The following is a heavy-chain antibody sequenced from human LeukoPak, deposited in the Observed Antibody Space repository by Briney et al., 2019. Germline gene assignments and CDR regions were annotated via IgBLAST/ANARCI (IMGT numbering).Heavy chain of an antibody. CDR1: GFTVSSNY. D-gene: IGHD3-3*01. CDR2: IYSGDST. CDR3: ARAYDFWSAYYFDY. J-gene: IGHJ4*02. Sequence: GGSLRLSCAASGFTVSSNYMSWVRQAPGKGLEWVSVIYSGDSTYYADSVKGRFTISRDNSKNTLYLQMNSLRAEDTAVYYCARAYDFWSAYYFDYWGQGTLVTVSS. V-gene: IGHV3-53*01.